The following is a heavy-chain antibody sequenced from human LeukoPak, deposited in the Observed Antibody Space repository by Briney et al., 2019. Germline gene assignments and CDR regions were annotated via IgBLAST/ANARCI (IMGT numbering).Heavy chain of an antibody. CDR1: GYTFTNYY. CDR2: INPSGGST. J-gene: IGHJ4*02. Sequence: ASVKVSCKASGYTFTNYYMHWVRQAPGQGLEWMGIINPSGGSTSYAQKFQGRVTMTRDTSTSTVYMELSSLRSEDTAVYYCARDPTYGDYGGFFDYWGQGTLVTVSS. V-gene: IGHV1-46*01. CDR3: ARDPTYGDYGGFFDY. D-gene: IGHD4-17*01.